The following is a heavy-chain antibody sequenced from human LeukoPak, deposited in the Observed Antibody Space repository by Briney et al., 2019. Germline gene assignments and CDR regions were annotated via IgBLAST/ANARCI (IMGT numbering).Heavy chain of an antibody. CDR2: ISGSGGST. V-gene: IGHV3-23*01. D-gene: IGHD1-7*01. CDR3: AKDPRTGTTFSATAAFDI. J-gene: IGHJ3*02. CDR1: RFTFSSYA. Sequence: PGESLRLSCAACRFTFSSYAMSWVRQAPGKGLEWVSAISGSGGSTYYADSVKGRFTISRDNSKNTLYLQMNSLRAEDTAVYYCAKDPRTGTTFSATAAFDIWGQGTMVIVSS.